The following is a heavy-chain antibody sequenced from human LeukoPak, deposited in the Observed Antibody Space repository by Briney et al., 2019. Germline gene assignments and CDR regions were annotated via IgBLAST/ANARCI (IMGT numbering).Heavy chain of an antibody. D-gene: IGHD3-10*01. V-gene: IGHV4-39*01. CDR2: IYYNGAT. J-gene: IGHJ4*02. CDR1: GGSISSSSYY. Sequence: SETLSLTCTVSGGSISSSSYYWGWIRQPPGKGLEWIGTIYYNGATQYNPSLKSRVTISVDTSKNQFSLKLNSVTAADTAVYYCARYVVYGSGKYYFDYWGQGTLVTVSS. CDR3: ARYVVYGSGKYYFDY.